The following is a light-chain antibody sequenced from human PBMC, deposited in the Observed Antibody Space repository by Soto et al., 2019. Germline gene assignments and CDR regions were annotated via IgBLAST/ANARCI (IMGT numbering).Light chain of an antibody. V-gene: IGKV1-5*01. CDR2: DAS. J-gene: IGKJ1*01. CDR1: QSIRSW. CDR3: PEYKSYSWP. Sequence: IQRTQSPSTLSASVLDRVTITCLASQSIRSWLAWYQQKPGKAPKLLICDASSLESGVPSRFSGSGSGTEFTLTISSLQPDDFATYYCPEYKSYSWPFRQRGKVDI.